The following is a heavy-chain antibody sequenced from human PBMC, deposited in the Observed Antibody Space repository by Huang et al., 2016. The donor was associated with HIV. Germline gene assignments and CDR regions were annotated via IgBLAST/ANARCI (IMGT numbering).Heavy chain of an antibody. Sequence: QVPLQQWGAGVLKPSETLSLTCAVYGGSFSGYYWSWIRQSPGKGLEWIGEINHSGSTNYNPSLKSRVTMSVDTSKNQFSLKLSSVTAADTAVYYCASLFFDYWGQGILVTVSS. J-gene: IGHJ4*02. CDR1: GGSFSGYY. V-gene: IGHV4-34*01. CDR2: INHSGST. CDR3: ASLFFDY.